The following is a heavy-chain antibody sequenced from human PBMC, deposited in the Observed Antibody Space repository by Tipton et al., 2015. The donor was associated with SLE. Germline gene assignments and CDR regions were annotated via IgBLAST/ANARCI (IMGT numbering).Heavy chain of an antibody. CDR2: IYSTGST. Sequence: TLSLTCDVSGYTISNGYYWSWIRQPAGKGLEWIGHIYSTGSTDYNPSLKSRVSISVDTSKSQFSLKLSSVTAADTAVYYCAREGVEIVANWGKGTLVSVSS. J-gene: IGHJ4*02. CDR3: AREGVEIVAN. CDR1: GYTISNGYY. D-gene: IGHD5-24*01. V-gene: IGHV4-61*09.